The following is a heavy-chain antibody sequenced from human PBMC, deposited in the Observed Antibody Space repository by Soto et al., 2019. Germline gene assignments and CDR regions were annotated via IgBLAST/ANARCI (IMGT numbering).Heavy chain of an antibody. J-gene: IGHJ1*01. CDR1: GGSISSGGYS. CDR3: ARGRTDSSGYYYEY. Sequence: SETRSLTCAVSGGSISSGGYSWSWIQHPPGKGLEWIGYIYHSVSTYYNPSLKSRVTISVDRSKNQFSLKLSSVTAADPAVYYCARGRTDSSGYYYEYWGKGNMVIVSA. D-gene: IGHD3-22*01. V-gene: IGHV4-30-2*01. CDR2: IYHSVST.